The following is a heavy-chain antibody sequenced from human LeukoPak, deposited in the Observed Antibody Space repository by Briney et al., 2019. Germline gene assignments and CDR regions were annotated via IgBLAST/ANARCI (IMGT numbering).Heavy chain of an antibody. CDR1: GYTFTGYY. D-gene: IGHD3-9*01. V-gene: IGHV1-2*02. CDR3: ARGGNTTPRTYQLSRYFDWTGPYYFDY. Sequence: ASVKVSCKASGYTFTGYYMHWVRQAPGQGLEWMGWINPNSGGTNYAQKFQGRVTMTRDTSISTAYMELSRLRSDDTAVYYCARGGNTTPRTYQLSRYFDWTGPYYFDYWGQGTLVTVSS. J-gene: IGHJ4*02. CDR2: INPNSGGT.